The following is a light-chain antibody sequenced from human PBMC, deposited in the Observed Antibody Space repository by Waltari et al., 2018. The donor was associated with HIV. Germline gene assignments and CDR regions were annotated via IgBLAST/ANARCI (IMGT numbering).Light chain of an antibody. CDR1: QDISNY. CDR2: DAS. J-gene: IGKJ4*01. V-gene: IGKV1-33*01. CDR3: QQYDYLPNRT. Sequence: DIQMTQSPSSLSASVGDRVTITCQASQDISNYLNWYQQKPGKAPKLLIYDASTLETGVPSRFSASGSGTHFTFTISSLQPEDIATYYCQQYDYLPNRTVGGGTKVEIK.